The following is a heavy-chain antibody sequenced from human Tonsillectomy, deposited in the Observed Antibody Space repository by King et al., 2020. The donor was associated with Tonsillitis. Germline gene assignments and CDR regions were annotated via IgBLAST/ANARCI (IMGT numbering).Heavy chain of an antibody. V-gene: IGHV3-7*01. D-gene: IGHD3-9*01. J-gene: IGHJ6*02. Sequence: DVQLVESGGGLVQPGGSLRLSCAASGFTFSSYWMILVRQAPGKGLEWVANIKQDGSGKYYGDSVKGRFTIARDNAKSSPYLQMNSLRAQDTAVYYCARDRGITIYYYYGMDVGGQGTTVTVSS. CDR2: IKQDGSGK. CDR1: GFTFSSYW. CDR3: ARDRGITIYYYYGMDV.